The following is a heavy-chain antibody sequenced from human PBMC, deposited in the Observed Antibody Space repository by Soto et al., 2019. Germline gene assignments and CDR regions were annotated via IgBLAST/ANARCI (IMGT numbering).Heavy chain of an antibody. V-gene: IGHV1-3*01. Sequence: ASVKVSGKASEYTFTSYAMHWVRQAPGQRLEWMGWINAGNGNTKYSQKFQGRVTITRDTSASTAYMELSSLRSEDTAVYYCARPRGYCSSTSCFNWFDPWGQGTLVTVSS. D-gene: IGHD2-2*01. CDR1: EYTFTSYA. J-gene: IGHJ5*02. CDR3: ARPRGYCSSTSCFNWFDP. CDR2: INAGNGNT.